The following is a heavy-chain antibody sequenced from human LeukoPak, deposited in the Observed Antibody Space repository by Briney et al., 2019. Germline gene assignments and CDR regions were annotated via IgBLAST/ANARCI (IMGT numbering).Heavy chain of an antibody. CDR3: AKDRDLGELSFDY. CDR1: GFTFSSYG. D-gene: IGHD3-16*02. J-gene: IGHJ4*02. Sequence: PGRSLRLSCAASGFTFSSYGMHWVRQAPGKGLEWVAVISYDGSNKYYADSVKGRFTISRDNSKNTLYLQMNSLRAEDTAVYYRAKDRDLGELSFDYWGQGTLVTVSS. V-gene: IGHV3-30*18. CDR2: ISYDGSNK.